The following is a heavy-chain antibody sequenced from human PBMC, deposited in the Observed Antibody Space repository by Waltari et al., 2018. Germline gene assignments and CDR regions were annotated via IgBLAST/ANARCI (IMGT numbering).Heavy chain of an antibody. CDR1: GGTFSSYT. CDR3: ARGRYSYGSSFDY. J-gene: IGHJ4*02. Sequence: QVQLVQSGAEVKKPGSSVKVSCKASGGTFSSYTISWVRQAPGQGLEWMGRIIPILGIANYAQKFEARVTITADKSTSPAYMELSSLRSEDTAVYYGARGRYSYGSSFDYWGQGTLVTVSS. V-gene: IGHV1-69*02. D-gene: IGHD5-18*01. CDR2: IIPILGIA.